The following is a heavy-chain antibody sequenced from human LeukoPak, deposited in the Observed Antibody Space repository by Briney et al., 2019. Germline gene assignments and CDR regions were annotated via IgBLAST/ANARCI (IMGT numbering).Heavy chain of an antibody. Sequence: PGGSLRLSCAASGFTFSDYYMSWIRQAPGKGLEWVSYISSSGSTIYYADSVKGRFTISRDNSKNTLYLQMNSLRAEDTAVYYCAKDSQWEVRGYPDYWGQGTLVTVSS. CDR2: ISSSGSTI. CDR1: GFTFSDYY. V-gene: IGHV3-11*04. J-gene: IGHJ4*02. CDR3: AKDSQWEVRGYPDY. D-gene: IGHD3-10*01.